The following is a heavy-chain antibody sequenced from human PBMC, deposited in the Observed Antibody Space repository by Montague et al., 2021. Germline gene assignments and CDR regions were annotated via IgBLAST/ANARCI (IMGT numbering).Heavy chain of an antibody. CDR2: ICGSGDDT. CDR1: TSTFRTYV. J-gene: IGHJ4*02. CDR3: ATRVTIVRGVISPQDFDY. Sequence: SLRLSCAVSTSTFRTYVMSWVRQAPGTGLEWLSSICGSGDDTHYADSVRGRFTISRDISRKTLYLQMDSLTAEDTAVYFCATRVTIVRGVISPQDFDYWGQGTQVTVSS. D-gene: IGHD3-10*01. V-gene: IGHV3-23*01.